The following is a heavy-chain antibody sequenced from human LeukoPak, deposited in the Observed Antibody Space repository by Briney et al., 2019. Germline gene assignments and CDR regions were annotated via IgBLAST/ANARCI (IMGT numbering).Heavy chain of an antibody. CDR1: GVSISSYY. V-gene: IGHV4-4*07. CDR2: IYSTGST. D-gene: IGHD4-17*01. CDR3: ARDLSVTKNWFDP. Sequence: SETLSPTCTVSGVSISSYYWSWIRQPAGKGLEWIGRIYSTGSTKYNPSLKSRVTISVDKSKNQVSLKLSSVTAADTAVYYCARDLSVTKNWFDPWGQGTLVTVSP. J-gene: IGHJ5*02.